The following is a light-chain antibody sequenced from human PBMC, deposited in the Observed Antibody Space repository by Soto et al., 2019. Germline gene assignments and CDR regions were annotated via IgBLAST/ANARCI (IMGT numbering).Light chain of an antibody. J-gene: IGLJ1*01. CDR2: DVS. CDR3: SSYTSGTTHV. V-gene: IGLV2-14*03. CDR1: GSDVGGYDY. Sequence: QSVLTQPASVSGSPGQSITISCTGTGSDVGGYDYVSWYQHHPGKAPKLMIYDVSNRPSGVSNRFSGSKSGNTASLTISGLQAEDEADYYCSSYTSGTTHVFGTGTKVTVL.